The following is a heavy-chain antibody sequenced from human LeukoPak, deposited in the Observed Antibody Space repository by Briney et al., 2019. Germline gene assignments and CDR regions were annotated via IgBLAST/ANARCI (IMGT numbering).Heavy chain of an antibody. V-gene: IGHV1-69*01. CDR2: IIPIFGTA. J-gene: IGHJ4*02. D-gene: IGHD3-22*01. CDR3: VRDGSYYDSSGYYYLY. CDR1: GGTFSSYA. Sequence: SVKVSCTASGGTFSSYAISWVRQAPGQGLEWMGGIIPIFGTANYAQKFQGRVTITADESTSTAYMELSSLRSEDTAVYYCVRDGSYYDSSGYYYLYWGQGTLVTVSS.